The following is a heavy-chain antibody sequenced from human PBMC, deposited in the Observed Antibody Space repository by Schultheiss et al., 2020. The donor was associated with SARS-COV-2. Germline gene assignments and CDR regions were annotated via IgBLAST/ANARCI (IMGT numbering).Heavy chain of an antibody. CDR1: GFTFSSYA. CDR3: ARVSRGYQLPHFDY. D-gene: IGHD2-2*01. V-gene: IGHV3-30*07. CDR2: ISYDGSNK. Sequence: GGSLRLSCAASGFTFSSYAMHWVRQAPGKGLEWVAVISYDGSNKYYADSVKGRFTISRDNAKNSLYLQMNSLKTEDTAVYYCARVSRGYQLPHFDYWGQGTLVTVSS. J-gene: IGHJ4*02.